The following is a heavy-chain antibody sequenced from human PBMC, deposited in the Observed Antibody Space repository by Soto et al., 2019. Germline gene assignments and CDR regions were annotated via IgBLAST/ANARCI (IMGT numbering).Heavy chain of an antibody. D-gene: IGHD5-18*01. CDR3: ARRIQPYYFDY. CDR1: GFTFSSYA. Sequence: QVQLVESGGGVVQPGRSLRLSCAASGFTFSSYAMHWVRQAPGKGLEWVAVISYDGSNKYYADSVKGRFTISRDNSKNTLYLQMNGLRAEDTAVYYCARRIQPYYFDYWGQGTLVTVSS. J-gene: IGHJ4*02. V-gene: IGHV3-30-3*01. CDR2: ISYDGSNK.